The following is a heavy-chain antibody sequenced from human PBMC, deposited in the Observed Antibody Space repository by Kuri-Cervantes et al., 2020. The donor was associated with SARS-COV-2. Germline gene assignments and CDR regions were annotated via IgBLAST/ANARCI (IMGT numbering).Heavy chain of an antibody. V-gene: IGHV4-59*12. D-gene: IGHD2-2*01. CDR1: GGSNSSYY. CDR3: ARGREGVVPATILGLGYFLYFSMDV. J-gene: IGHJ6*03. Sequence: SVTLSLTCTATGGSNSSYYWSWIRQPLGKGLEWTGYIYYSGSTNYNPSLSSRVTISVDMSKNQFSLRLSSVTAADTAMYYCARGREGVVPATILGLGYFLYFSMDVWGKGTSVTVSS. CDR2: IYYSGST.